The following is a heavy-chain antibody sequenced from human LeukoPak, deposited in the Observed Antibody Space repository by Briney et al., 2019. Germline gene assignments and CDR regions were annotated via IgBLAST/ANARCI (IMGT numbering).Heavy chain of an antibody. V-gene: IGHV3-21*01. CDR2: VSTTSSNI. CDR1: GFTFSDHA. J-gene: IGHJ4*02. D-gene: IGHD2-15*01. CDR3: ARLSGGGFGKYYFDY. Sequence: GGSLRLSCAASGFTFSDHAMEWVRQAPGKGLEWVSSVSTTSSNIYYADSVRGRFTISRDNTKNSLYLQMNSLRAEDTAVYYCARLSGGGFGKYYFDYWGQGILVTVSS.